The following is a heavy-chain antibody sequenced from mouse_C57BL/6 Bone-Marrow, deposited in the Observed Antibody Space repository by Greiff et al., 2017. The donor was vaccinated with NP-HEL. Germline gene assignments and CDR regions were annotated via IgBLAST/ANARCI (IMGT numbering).Heavy chain of an antibody. CDR1: GYTFTSYG. Sequence: VKLMESGAELARPGASVKLSCKASGYTFTSYGISWVKQRTGQGLEWIGEIYPRSGNTYYNEKFKGKATLTADKSSSTAYMELRSLTSEDSAVYFCARDTTVVAPYWYFDVWGTGTTVTVSS. J-gene: IGHJ1*03. D-gene: IGHD1-1*01. V-gene: IGHV1-81*01. CDR3: ARDTTVVAPYWYFDV. CDR2: IYPRSGNT.